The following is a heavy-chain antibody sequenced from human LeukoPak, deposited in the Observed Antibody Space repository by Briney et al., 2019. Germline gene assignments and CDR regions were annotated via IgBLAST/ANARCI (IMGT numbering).Heavy chain of an antibody. CDR3: ARVSSNCSGGSCRGWPSLYRGY. CDR1: GGSFSGYY. J-gene: IGHJ4*02. V-gene: IGHV4-34*01. CDR2: INHSGST. D-gene: IGHD2-15*01. Sequence: SETLSLTCAVYGGSFSGYYWSWIRQPPGKGLEWIGEINHSGSTNYNPSLKSRVTISVDTSKNQFSLKLSSVTAADTAVYYCARVSSNCSGGSCRGWPSLYRGYWGQGTLVTVSS.